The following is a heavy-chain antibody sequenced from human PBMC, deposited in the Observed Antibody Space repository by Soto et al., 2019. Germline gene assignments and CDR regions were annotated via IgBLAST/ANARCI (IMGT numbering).Heavy chain of an antibody. CDR3: AMIVGPTTLGDFGY. D-gene: IGHD1-26*01. J-gene: IGHJ4*02. CDR2: IYYSGST. Sequence: QVQLQESDPGLVKPSQTLSLTCTVSGGSITSGDYYWSWIRQPPGKGLEWIGYIYYSGSTYYNPSLKRRVFISVDTSQNQFSLRLSSVTAADTAVYYCAMIVGPTTLGDFGYWGQGTLVIVSS. CDR1: GGSITSGDYY. V-gene: IGHV4-30-4*01.